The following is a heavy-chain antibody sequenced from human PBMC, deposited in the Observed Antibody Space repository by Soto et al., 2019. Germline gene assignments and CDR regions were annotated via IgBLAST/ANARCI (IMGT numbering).Heavy chain of an antibody. CDR2: INHSGST. V-gene: IGHV4-34*01. CDR3: ARGVYCSGGSCYSGSDY. CDR1: GGSFSGYY. J-gene: IGHJ4*02. Sequence: QVQLQQWGAGLLKPSETLSLTCAVYGGSFSGYYWSWIRQPPGKGLEWIGEINHSGSTNYNPSLKNRVTISVDTSKTQFSLKLSSVTAADTAVYYCARGVYCSGGSCYSGSDYWGQGTLVTVSS. D-gene: IGHD2-15*01.